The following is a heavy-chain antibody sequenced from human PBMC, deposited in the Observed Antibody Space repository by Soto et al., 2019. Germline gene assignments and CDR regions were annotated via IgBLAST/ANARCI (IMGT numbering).Heavy chain of an antibody. Sequence: QVQLVQSGAGVRNPGAPLKVSSRAPGYTFTGNYLHWGRQAPGQGFGGRGKINPSGGSTSYAQKFQGRVTMTRDTSTSTVYMELSSLRSEDTAVYYCARVYPSDTRYGYVGNNWFDPWGQGTLVTVSS. CDR1: GYTFTGNY. V-gene: IGHV1-46*03. D-gene: IGHD5-18*01. CDR2: INPSGGST. CDR3: ARVYPSDTRYGYVGNNWFDP. J-gene: IGHJ5*02.